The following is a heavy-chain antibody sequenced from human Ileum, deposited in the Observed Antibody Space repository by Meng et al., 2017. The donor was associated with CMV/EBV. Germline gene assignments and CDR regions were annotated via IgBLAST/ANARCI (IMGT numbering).Heavy chain of an antibody. D-gene: IGHD3-22*01. CDR3: ARFRSDSRGYHPLDY. V-gene: IGHV1-46*04. J-gene: IGHJ4*02. CDR1: GYSLTSYY. CDR2: INPSDGTT. Sequence: GYSLTSYYRSWVRQPPGHGPEWMGTINPSDGTTSYPQKLQGRVTMTRDTSTSTVYMELNSLRSEDTAVYYCARFRSDSRGYHPLDYWGQGTLVTVSS.